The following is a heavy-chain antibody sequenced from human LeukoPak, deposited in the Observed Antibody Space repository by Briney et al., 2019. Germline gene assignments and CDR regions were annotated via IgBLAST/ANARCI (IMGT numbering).Heavy chain of an antibody. D-gene: IGHD3-10*01. Sequence: SETLSLTCTVSGGSISSYYWSWIRQPAGKGLEWIGRIYTSGSTNYNPSLKSRVTMSVDTSKNQFSLKLSSVTAADTAVYYCARDEGSGRLDWFDPWGQGTLVTVSS. CDR1: GGSISSYY. CDR2: IYTSGST. V-gene: IGHV4-4*07. CDR3: ARDEGSGRLDWFDP. J-gene: IGHJ5*02.